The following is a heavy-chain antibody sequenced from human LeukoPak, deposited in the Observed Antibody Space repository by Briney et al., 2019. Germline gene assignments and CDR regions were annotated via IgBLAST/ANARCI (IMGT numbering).Heavy chain of an antibody. D-gene: IGHD4-17*01. CDR1: GFTFSSYG. CDR3: AKSHYYGDHREYYFDY. V-gene: IGHV3-30*18. Sequence: GRSLRLSCAASGFTFSSYGMHWVRQAPGKGLEWVAVISYDGSNKYYADSVKGRFTISRDNSKNMLYLQMNSLRAEDTAVYYCAKSHYYGDHREYYFDYWGQGTLVTVSS. J-gene: IGHJ4*02. CDR2: ISYDGSNK.